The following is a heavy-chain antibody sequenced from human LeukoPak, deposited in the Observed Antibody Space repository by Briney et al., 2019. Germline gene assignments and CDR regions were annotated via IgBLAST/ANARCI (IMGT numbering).Heavy chain of an antibody. CDR3: AREFSSGWYYFDY. CDR2: IKQDGSEK. J-gene: IGHJ4*02. D-gene: IGHD6-19*01. CDR1: GYSISSGYY. Sequence: ETLSLTCTVSGYSISSGYYWGWIRQPPGKGLEWVASIKQDGSEKYCVDSVKGRFTISRDNAKNSLYLQMNSLRAEDTAVYYCAREFSSGWYYFDYWGQGTLVTVSS. V-gene: IGHV3-7*01.